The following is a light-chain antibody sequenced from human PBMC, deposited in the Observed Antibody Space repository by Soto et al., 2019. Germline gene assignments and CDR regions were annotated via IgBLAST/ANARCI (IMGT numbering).Light chain of an antibody. CDR1: QSVSSY. J-gene: IGKJ3*01. CDR3: QQYERGFT. CDR2: DAS. Sequence: EIVLTPSPATLSLSPGERATLSCRASQSVSSYLAWYQQKPGQAPRLLIYDASNRATGIPARFSGSGSGTDFTLTISRLEPEDFAVYYCQQYERGFTFGPGTKVDI. V-gene: IGKV3-11*01.